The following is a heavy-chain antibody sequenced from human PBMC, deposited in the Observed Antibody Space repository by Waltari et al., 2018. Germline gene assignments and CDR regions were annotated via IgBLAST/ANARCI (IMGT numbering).Heavy chain of an antibody. CDR2: IYDRGST. Sequence: QLQLQESGPGLVKPSETLSLTCPVSGGSISSSNYYWGWIRQPPGKGLEWIGNIYDRGSTDYNPSRKSRVIISVDTSKNQFSLKLSSVTAADTAVYYGARQNYGSGSYWGQGTLVTVSS. CDR3: ARQNYGSGSY. J-gene: IGHJ4*02. D-gene: IGHD3-10*01. CDR1: GGSISSSNYY. V-gene: IGHV4-39*01.